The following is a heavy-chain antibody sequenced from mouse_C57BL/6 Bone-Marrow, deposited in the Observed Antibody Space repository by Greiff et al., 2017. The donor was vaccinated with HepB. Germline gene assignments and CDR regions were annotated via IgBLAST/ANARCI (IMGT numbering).Heavy chain of an antibody. J-gene: IGHJ4*01. Sequence: EVKLMESGPGLVKPSQSLSLTCSVTGYSITSGYYWNWIRQFPGNKQEWMGYISYDGSNNYNPSLKNRISITRDTSKNQFFLKLNSVTTEDTATYYCARDDGYYFYAMDYWGQGTSVTVSS. V-gene: IGHV3-6*01. CDR3: ARDDGYYFYAMDY. D-gene: IGHD2-3*01. CDR1: GYSITSGYY. CDR2: ISYDGSN.